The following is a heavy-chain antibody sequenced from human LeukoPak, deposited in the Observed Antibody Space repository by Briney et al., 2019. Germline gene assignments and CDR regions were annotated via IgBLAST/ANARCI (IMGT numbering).Heavy chain of an antibody. Sequence: PSETLSLTCAVSGGSISSGGYSWSWIRQPPGEGLEWIGYIYHSGSTYYNPSLKSRVTISVDRSKNQFSLKLSSVTAADTAVYYCARGTHYDYVWGSYRREGFDPWGQGTLVTVSS. D-gene: IGHD3-16*02. J-gene: IGHJ5*02. CDR1: GGSISSGGYS. CDR3: ARGTHYDYVWGSYRREGFDP. V-gene: IGHV4-30-2*01. CDR2: IYHSGST.